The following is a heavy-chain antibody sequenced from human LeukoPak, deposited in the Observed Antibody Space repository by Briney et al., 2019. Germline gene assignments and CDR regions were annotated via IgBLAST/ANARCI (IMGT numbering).Heavy chain of an antibody. D-gene: IGHD6-13*01. CDR3: ARDLTAAAEGGFDP. CDR2: INPSSGYT. CDR1: GYTFTSYY. Sequence: ASVKVSCKASGYTFTSYYMHWVRQAPGQGLEWMAIINPSSGYTTYAQKFQDRLTMTSDTSTSTVYMELSSLRSEDTAVYYRARDLTAAAEGGFDPWGQGTLVTVSS. J-gene: IGHJ5*02. V-gene: IGHV1-46*01.